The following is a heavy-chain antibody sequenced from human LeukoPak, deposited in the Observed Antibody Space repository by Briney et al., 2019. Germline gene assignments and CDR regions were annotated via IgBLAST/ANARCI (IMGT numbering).Heavy chain of an antibody. V-gene: IGHV3-7*01. J-gene: IGHJ6*04. CDR3: SRALEV. CDR1: GFTFRNYW. Sequence: GGSLRLSCEVSGFTFRNYWMDWVRQAPGRGLEWVANINQDGSEKYFVDSVKGRFTISRDNARNSLCLQMNSLRDEDTAVYYCSRALEVWGKGTTVTVSS. CDR2: INQDGSEK.